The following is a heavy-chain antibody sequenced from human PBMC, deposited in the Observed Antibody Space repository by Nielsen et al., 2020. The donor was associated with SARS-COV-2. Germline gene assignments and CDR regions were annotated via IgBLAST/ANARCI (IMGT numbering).Heavy chain of an antibody. CDR3: ARERPHYYGSGSRDAFDI. D-gene: IGHD3-10*01. Sequence: LKISCAASGFTFSSYGMHWVRQAPGKGLEWVAVIWYDGSNKYYADSVKGRFTISRDNSKNTLYLQMNSLRAEDTAVYYCARERPHYYGSGSRDAFDIWGQGTMVTVSS. V-gene: IGHV3-33*01. CDR1: GFTFSSYG. CDR2: IWYDGSNK. J-gene: IGHJ3*02.